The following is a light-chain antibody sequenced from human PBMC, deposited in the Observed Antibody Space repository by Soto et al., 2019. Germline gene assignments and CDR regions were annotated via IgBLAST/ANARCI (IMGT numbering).Light chain of an antibody. J-gene: IGKJ5*01. CDR2: AAS. CDR3: QQAFTFPRT. V-gene: IGKV1D-12*01. CDR1: RDVGTW. Sequence: DIQMTPAPSSVTASVGDRVAITCRASRDVGTWLGWDQQIPGKAPKLLIYAASTLQSGVPSRFSGSGSGTDFTLTIHSLQPEDFATYYCQQAFTFPRTVGQGTRLEIK.